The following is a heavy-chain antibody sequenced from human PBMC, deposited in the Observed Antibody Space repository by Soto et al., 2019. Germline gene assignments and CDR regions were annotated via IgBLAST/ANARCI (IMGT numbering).Heavy chain of an antibody. CDR3: AREWYSSSWHKPQSNWFDP. D-gene: IGHD6-13*01. V-gene: IGHV4-4*02. Sequence: SETLSLTCAVSGGSISSSNWWSWVRQPPGKGLEWIGEIYHSGSTNYNPSLKSRVTISVDKSKNQFSLKLSSVTAADTAVYYCAREWYSSSWHKPQSNWFDPWGQGTLVTVSS. CDR1: GGSISSSNW. CDR2: IYHSGST. J-gene: IGHJ5*02.